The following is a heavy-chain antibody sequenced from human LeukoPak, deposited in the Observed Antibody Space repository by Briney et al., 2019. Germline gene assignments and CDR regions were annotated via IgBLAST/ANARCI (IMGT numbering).Heavy chain of an antibody. V-gene: IGHV1-2*02. D-gene: IGHD6-25*01. CDR1: GYTFTAYY. CDR2: INPNSGGT. J-gene: IGHJ3*02. CDR3: ARDAAGAFDI. Sequence: ASVKVSCKASGYTFTAYYIHWVRQALGQGLEWMGWINPNSGGTNYAQKFQGRVTMTRDTSISTAYMELSRLRSDDTAVYYCARDAAGAFDIWGQGTMVTVSS.